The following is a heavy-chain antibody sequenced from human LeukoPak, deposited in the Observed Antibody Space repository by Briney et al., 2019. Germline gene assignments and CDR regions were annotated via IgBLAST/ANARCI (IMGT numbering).Heavy chain of an antibody. CDR3: ARTTGFWSGYYPYYFDY. Sequence: PSETLSLTCAVSGGSFSGYYWSWIRQPPGKGLEWIGEINHSGSTNYNPSLKSRVTISVATSKNQFSLKLSSVTAADTAVYYCARTTGFWSGYYPYYFDYWGQGTLVTVSS. J-gene: IGHJ4*02. V-gene: IGHV4-34*01. CDR2: INHSGST. D-gene: IGHD3-3*01. CDR1: GGSFSGYY.